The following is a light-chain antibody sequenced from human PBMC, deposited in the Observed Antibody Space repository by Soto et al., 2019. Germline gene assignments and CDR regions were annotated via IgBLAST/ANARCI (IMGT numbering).Light chain of an antibody. V-gene: IGKV1-39*01. CDR1: QNIERY. Sequence: DIQMTQSPSSLSASIGDTITIRFLASQNIERYLNWYQQKEGRAPQLLMFAAANLESGVPSRFSGSGSGTYFTLTITNLQPEDFATYYCQQSYGSPLTFGQGTKVDIK. J-gene: IGKJ1*01. CDR2: AAA. CDR3: QQSYGSPLT.